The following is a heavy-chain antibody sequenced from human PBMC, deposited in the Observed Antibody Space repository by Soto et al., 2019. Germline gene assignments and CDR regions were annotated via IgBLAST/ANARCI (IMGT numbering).Heavy chain of an antibody. J-gene: IGHJ6*02. CDR3: VKGLAGGMDV. D-gene: IGHD3-10*01. CDR2: ISGSGTIT. V-gene: IGHV3-23*01. CDR1: GFSVSSNY. Sequence: GGSLRLSCAISGFSVSSNYLSWVRQAPGKGLEWVSSISGSGTITSYADSVKGRFTISRDNYKNMLYLQMNSLRADDTAVFFCVKGLAGGMDVWGQGTTVTVSS.